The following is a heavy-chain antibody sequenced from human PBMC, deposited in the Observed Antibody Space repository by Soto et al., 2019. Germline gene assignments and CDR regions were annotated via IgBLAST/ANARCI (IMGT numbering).Heavy chain of an antibody. J-gene: IGHJ3*01. V-gene: IGHV4-59*12. D-gene: IGHD2-15*01. Sequence: SETLSLTCTVPGGSMSSYYWTWIRQPPGKGLEWIGYIFHSGSTYYNPSLKGRVTISIDRSKKYFSLKLSSVTAADTAVYYCARGGDGYSSGSFDVWGQGTLVTVSS. CDR2: IFHSGST. CDR3: ARGGDGYSSGSFDV. CDR1: GGSMSSYY.